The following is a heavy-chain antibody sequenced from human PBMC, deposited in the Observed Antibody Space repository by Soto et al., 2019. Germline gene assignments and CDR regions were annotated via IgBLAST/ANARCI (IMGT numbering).Heavy chain of an antibody. CDR3: ISVPNGEWGY. CDR1: GFALSGSD. Sequence: GGSLRLSCAASGFALSGSDMNGVRQAPGKGLEWVANINYRGIYTSYADAVKGRFTISRDNSKNPVYLQMNSLTADDRAVYYCISVPNGEWGYWGQGTLVTVSS. J-gene: IGHJ4*02. V-gene: IGHV3-23*01. CDR2: INYRGIYT. D-gene: IGHD3-10*01.